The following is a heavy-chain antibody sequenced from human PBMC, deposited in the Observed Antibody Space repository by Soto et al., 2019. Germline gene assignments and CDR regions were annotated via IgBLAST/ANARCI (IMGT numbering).Heavy chain of an antibody. J-gene: IGHJ4*02. Sequence: EVQLVETGGGLIQPGGSLRLSCAASGFTVSSNYMSWVRQAPGKGLEWVSVIYSGGSTYYADSVKGRFTISRDNSKNTLYLQMNSLRAEDTAVYYCARVDCSGGSCYSFYFDYGGQGTLVTVSS. V-gene: IGHV3-53*02. D-gene: IGHD2-15*01. CDR2: IYSGGST. CDR1: GFTVSSNY. CDR3: ARVDCSGGSCYSFYFDY.